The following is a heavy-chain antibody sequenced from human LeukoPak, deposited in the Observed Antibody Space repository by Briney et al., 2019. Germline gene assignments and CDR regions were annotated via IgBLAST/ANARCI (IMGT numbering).Heavy chain of an antibody. CDR1: GFIFSNDW. J-gene: IGHJ4*02. CDR2: ISGDGSDT. D-gene: IGHD1-20*01. V-gene: IGHV3-74*03. CDR3: ARVNNLIVVGGTPLLDY. Sequence: GGSLRLLCDRSGFIFSNDWIHWVRQDSGKGLVWLSRISGDGSDTTYAHSVKGRFTIARDNAKNTVHLQMNSLRAEDTGIYFCARVNNLIVVGGTPLLDYWGRGTLVTVSS.